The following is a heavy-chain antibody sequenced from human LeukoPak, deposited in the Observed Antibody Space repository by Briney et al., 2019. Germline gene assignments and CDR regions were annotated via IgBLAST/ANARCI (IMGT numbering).Heavy chain of an antibody. Sequence: SETLSLTCTVSGGSISSYYWSWIRQPPGKGLEWIGYIYYSGSTNYNPSLKGRVTISVDTSKNQFSLKLSSVTAADTAVYYCARVSGWFPDYWGQGTLVTVSS. CDR1: GGSISSYY. CDR3: ARVSGWFPDY. V-gene: IGHV4-59*01. J-gene: IGHJ4*02. D-gene: IGHD3-10*01. CDR2: IYYSGST.